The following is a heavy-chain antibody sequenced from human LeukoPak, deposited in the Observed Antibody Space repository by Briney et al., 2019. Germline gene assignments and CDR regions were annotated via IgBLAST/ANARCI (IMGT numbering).Heavy chain of an antibody. D-gene: IGHD6-6*01. J-gene: IGHJ6*03. CDR1: GYTFIDYY. CDR2: VDHEDAET. V-gene: IGHV1-69-2*01. Sequence: ATVKISCKTSGYTFIDYYIHWVQQAPGRGLEWMGRVDHEDAETIYAEKFQSRVTITAEKSKDTAYMELSSLRSEDTAVYYCAIGAVHYMDVWGKGTAVTVS. CDR3: AIGAVHYMDV.